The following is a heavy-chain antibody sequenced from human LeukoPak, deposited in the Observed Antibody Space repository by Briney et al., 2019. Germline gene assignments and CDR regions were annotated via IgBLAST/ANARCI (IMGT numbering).Heavy chain of an antibody. CDR1: GYTFTSYV. CDR3: ARVGYYDFWSGYYYYGMDV. Sequence: ASVKVSCKASGYTFTSYVISWVRQAPGQGLEWMGWISAYNGNTNYAQKLQGRVTMTTDTSTSTAYMELRSLRSDDTAVYYCARVGYYDFWSGYYYYGMDVWGQGTTVTVSS. D-gene: IGHD3-3*01. CDR2: ISAYNGNT. J-gene: IGHJ6*02. V-gene: IGHV1-18*01.